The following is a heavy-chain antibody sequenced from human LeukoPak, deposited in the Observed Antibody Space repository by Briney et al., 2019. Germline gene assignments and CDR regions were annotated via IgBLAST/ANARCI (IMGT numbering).Heavy chain of an antibody. J-gene: IGHJ6*03. Sequence: GGSLRLSCAASGFTFSSYWMHWVRQAPGKGLVWVSRINSDGSSTSYADSVKGRFTISRDNAKNTLYLQMNSLRAEDTAVYYCARGHYDFWSGYYGSYYYYYYMGVWGKGTTVTVSS. CDR1: GFTFSSYW. CDR2: INSDGSST. V-gene: IGHV3-74*01. CDR3: ARGHYDFWSGYYGSYYYYYYMGV. D-gene: IGHD3-3*01.